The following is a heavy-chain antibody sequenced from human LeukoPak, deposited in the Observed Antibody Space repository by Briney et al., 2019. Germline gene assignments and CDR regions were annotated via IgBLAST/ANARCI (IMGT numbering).Heavy chain of an antibody. J-gene: IGHJ3*01. CDR1: GGSTTGYF. Sequence: SETLSLTCTISGGSTTGYFWCWIRQPPGKGPEWIGYVFYSGGTLYNPSLDSRVTISVDTSKTQFSLELTSVTAADTAVYYCARHMSVTYDAFNLWGRGTMVTVSS. D-gene: IGHD2-21*02. V-gene: IGHV4-59*08. CDR2: VFYSGGT. CDR3: ARHMSVTYDAFNL.